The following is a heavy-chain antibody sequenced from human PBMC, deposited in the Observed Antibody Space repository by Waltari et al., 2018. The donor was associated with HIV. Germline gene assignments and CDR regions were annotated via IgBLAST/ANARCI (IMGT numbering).Heavy chain of an antibody. D-gene: IGHD2-15*01. V-gene: IGHV3-74*01. CDR2: IDPDVTDT. Sequence: EVQLVESGGGLVHSGGSLRLSCAPSGFPFPTSGAHWVRHATGKGLVWVSGIDPDVTDTRYADSVEGRFTISRDNAKNTVYLQVNSLRGEDTSVYYCARGKDCGGGTCDGYHYYGMDVWGQGTTVTVSS. J-gene: IGHJ6*02. CDR3: ARGKDCGGGTCDGYHYYGMDV. CDR1: GFPFPTSG.